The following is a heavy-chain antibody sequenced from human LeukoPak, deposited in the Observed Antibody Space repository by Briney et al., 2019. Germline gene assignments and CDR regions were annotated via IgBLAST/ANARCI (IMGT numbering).Heavy chain of an antibody. J-gene: IGHJ4*02. D-gene: IGHD3-22*01. Sequence: SETLSLTCTVSGGSIGAHYWSWLRQPPGKGLEWIGYIYYTGSTNYNPSLKSRVIISVDTSKNQLSLKLGSVTAADTAVYYCASLLGSGSDFDYWGQGTLVTVSS. CDR2: IYYTGST. CDR3: ASLLGSGSDFDY. CDR1: GGSIGAHY. V-gene: IGHV4-59*11.